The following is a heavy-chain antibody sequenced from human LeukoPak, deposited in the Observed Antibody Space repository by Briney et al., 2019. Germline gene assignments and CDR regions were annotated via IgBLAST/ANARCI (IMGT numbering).Heavy chain of an antibody. Sequence: GGSLRLSCAASGFTFSSYSMNWVRQAPGKGLEWVSSISSSSSYIYYADSVKGRFTISRDNAKNSPYLQMNSLRAEDTAVYYCARDRGLSRDGYNYDYWGQGTLVTVSS. CDR1: GFTFSSYS. V-gene: IGHV3-21*01. D-gene: IGHD5-24*01. J-gene: IGHJ4*02. CDR3: ARDRGLSRDGYNYDY. CDR2: ISSSSSYI.